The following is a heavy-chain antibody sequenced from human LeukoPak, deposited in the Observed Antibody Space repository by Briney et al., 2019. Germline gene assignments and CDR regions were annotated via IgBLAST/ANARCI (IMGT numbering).Heavy chain of an antibody. V-gene: IGHV4-34*01. CDR1: GGSFSGYY. J-gene: IGHJ4*02. CDR3: VRAVTHDPIAVAGRLDY. Sequence: PSETLSLTCAVYGGSFSGYYWSWIRQPPGKGLEWIGEINHSGSTNYNPSLKSRVTISVDTSKNQFSLKLSSVTAADTAVYYCVRAVTHDPIAVAGRLDYWGQGTLVTVSS. CDR2: INHSGST. D-gene: IGHD6-19*01.